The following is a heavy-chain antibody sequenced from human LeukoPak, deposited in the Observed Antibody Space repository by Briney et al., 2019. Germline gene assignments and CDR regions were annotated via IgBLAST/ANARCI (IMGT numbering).Heavy chain of an antibody. J-gene: IGHJ4*02. CDR1: GFSFSGYS. V-gene: IGHV3-48*04. CDR3: ARGVVAYCGGDCQINPDY. Sequence: GGSLRLSCAASGFSFSGYSMNWVRQAPGKGLEWVAYITRSSSRILYADSVEGRFIISRDNAKNSLYLQMNSLRAEDTAVYYCARGVVAYCGGDCQINPDYWGQGTLVTVSS. D-gene: IGHD2-21*01. CDR2: ITRSSSRI.